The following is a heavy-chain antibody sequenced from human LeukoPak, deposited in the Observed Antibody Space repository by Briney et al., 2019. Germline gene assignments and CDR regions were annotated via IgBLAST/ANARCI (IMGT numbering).Heavy chain of an antibody. J-gene: IGHJ4*02. V-gene: IGHV1-18*04. CDR1: GCTFTSYG. CDR3: ARDFSSGWWDY. D-gene: IGHD6-19*01. Sequence: ASVKVSCKASGCTFTSYGIIWVRQAPGQGLEWMGWISAYNGNTNYAQKLQGRVTMTTDTSTSTAYMELRSLRSDDTAVYYCARDFSSGWWDYWGQGTLVTVSS. CDR2: ISAYNGNT.